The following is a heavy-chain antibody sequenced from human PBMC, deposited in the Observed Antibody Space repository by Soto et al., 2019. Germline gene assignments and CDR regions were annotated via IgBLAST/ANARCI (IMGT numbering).Heavy chain of an antibody. J-gene: IGHJ6*02. CDR2: IIPIFGTA. CDR3: ARGVDYYYGMDV. V-gene: IGHV1-69*13. CDR1: GGTFSSYA. Sequence: SVKVSCKASGGTFSSYAISWVRQAPGQGLEWMGGIIPIFGTANYAQKFQGRVTITADESTSTAYMELSSLRSEDTAVYYCARGVDYYYGMDVWGQGTTVTVSS. D-gene: IGHD2-15*01.